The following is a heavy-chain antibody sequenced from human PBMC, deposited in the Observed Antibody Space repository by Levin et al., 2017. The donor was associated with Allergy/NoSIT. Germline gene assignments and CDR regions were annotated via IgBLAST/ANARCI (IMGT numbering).Heavy chain of an antibody. CDR2: TYYRSKWYN. CDR3: ARDNLSGGEYYYYYGMDV. CDR1: GDSVSSNSAA. J-gene: IGHJ6*02. V-gene: IGHV6-1*01. D-gene: IGHD3-10*01. Sequence: PSETLSLTCAISGDSVSSNSAAWNWIRQSPSRGLEWLGRTYYRSKWYNDYAVSVKSRITINPDTSKNQFSLQLNSVTPEDTAVYYCARDNLSGGEYYYYYGMDVWGQGTTVTVSS.